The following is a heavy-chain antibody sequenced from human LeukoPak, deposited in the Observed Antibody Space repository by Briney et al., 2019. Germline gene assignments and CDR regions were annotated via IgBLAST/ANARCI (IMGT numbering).Heavy chain of an antibody. CDR3: ARDTKYAFDN. CDR1: GFTFGGYS. J-gene: IGHJ4*02. CDR2: IGISSGNT. Sequence: PGGSLRLSCAASGFTFGGYSMNWARQAPGKGLEWISYIGISSGNTKYADSVKGRFTISGDKAKNSVYLQMNSLRVEDTAVYYCARDTKYAFDNWGQGTLVTVSS. V-gene: IGHV3-48*01. D-gene: IGHD2-2*01.